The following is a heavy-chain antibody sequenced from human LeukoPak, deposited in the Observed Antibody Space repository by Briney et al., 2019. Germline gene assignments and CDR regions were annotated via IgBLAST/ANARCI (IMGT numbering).Heavy chain of an antibody. D-gene: IGHD6-13*01. CDR3: ARGGSSSWAYYYYYGMDV. CDR1: GYTFTGYY. Sequence: ASVKVPCKASGYTFTGYYMHWVRQAPGQGLEWMGWINPNSGGTNYAQKFQGRVTMTRDTSISTAYMELSRLRSDDTAVYYCARGGSSSWAYYYYYGMDVWGQGTTVTVSS. CDR2: INPNSGGT. V-gene: IGHV1-2*02. J-gene: IGHJ6*02.